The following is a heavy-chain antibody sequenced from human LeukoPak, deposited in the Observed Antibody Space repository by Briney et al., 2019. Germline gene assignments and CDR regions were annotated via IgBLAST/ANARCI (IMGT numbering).Heavy chain of an antibody. CDR1: GFTFSSYS. Sequence: GGSLRLSCAASGFTFSSYSMNWVRQAPGKGLEWLSYIVSSGSSNIYYADSVKGRFTISRDNAKNSLYLQMNGLRDEDTGVYYCATLLYGDYGPFNYWGQGTLVTVSS. D-gene: IGHD4-17*01. J-gene: IGHJ4*02. V-gene: IGHV3-48*02. CDR2: IVSSGSSNI. CDR3: ATLLYGDYGPFNY.